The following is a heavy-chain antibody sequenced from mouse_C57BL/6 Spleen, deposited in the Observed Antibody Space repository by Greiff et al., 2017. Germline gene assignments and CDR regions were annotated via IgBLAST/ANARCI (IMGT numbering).Heavy chain of an antibody. J-gene: IGHJ4*01. Sequence: EVQLVESGGGLVQPGGSLSLSCAASGFTFTDYYMRWVRQPPGQALEWLGFIRNKANGYTSEYSVSVKGRFTISRDNSQSILYLQMNARRAEDSATYYCARYGNSVDYAMDYWGQGTSVTVSS. CDR1: GFTFTDYY. V-gene: IGHV7-3*01. CDR3: ARYGNSVDYAMDY. D-gene: IGHD2-1*01. CDR2: IRNKANGYTS.